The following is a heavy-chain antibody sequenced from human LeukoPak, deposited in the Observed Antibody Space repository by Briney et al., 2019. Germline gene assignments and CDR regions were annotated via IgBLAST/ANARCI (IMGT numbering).Heavy chain of an antibody. CDR2: IYPSDSET. CDR3: ARQTAMGRSGDY. V-gene: IGHV5-51*01. J-gene: IGHJ4*02. Sequence: GESLKISCKGSGYSFTSYWIGWVRQMPGKGLEWMGIIYPSDSETRYTPSFQGQVTISADKSLSTAYLQWNSLKASDTAMYYCARQTAMGRSGDYWGQGTLVTVSS. D-gene: IGHD5-18*01. CDR1: GYSFTSYW.